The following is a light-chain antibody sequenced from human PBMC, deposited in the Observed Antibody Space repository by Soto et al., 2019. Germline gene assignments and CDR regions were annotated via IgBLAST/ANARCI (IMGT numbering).Light chain of an antibody. Sequence: QSVLTQPASVSGSPGQSITISCTGTSSDVGAYIFVSWYQQHPGKAPKLMIYDIINRPAGVSHRFSGSKSGNTASLTISGLQAEDEADYYCAAWDDSLNGYVFGIGTKLTVL. CDR1: SSDVGAYIF. CDR3: AAWDDSLNGYV. CDR2: DII. V-gene: IGLV2-14*03. J-gene: IGLJ1*01.